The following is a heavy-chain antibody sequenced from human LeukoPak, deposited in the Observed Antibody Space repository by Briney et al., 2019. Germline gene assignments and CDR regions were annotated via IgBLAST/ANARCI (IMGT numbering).Heavy chain of an antibody. D-gene: IGHD4-23*01. CDR3: ARDCGGNSIDY. V-gene: IGHV3-7*01. CDR2: TNQDGSEK. Sequence: GGSLRLSCAASDFSLSSFWMSWVRQAPGRELEWVANTNQDGSEKYYVDSVKGRFTISRDNAKNSVYLQMNSLRGEDSAVYYCARDCGGNSIDYWGQGTLVTVSS. J-gene: IGHJ4*02. CDR1: DFSLSSFW.